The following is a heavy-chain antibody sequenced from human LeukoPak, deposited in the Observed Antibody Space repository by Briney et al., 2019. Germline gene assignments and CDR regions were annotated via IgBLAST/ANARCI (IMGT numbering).Heavy chain of an antibody. CDR2: ISSSGSTI. Sequence: GGSLRLSCAASGFTFSDYYMSWIRQAPGKGLEWVSYISSSGSTIYYADSVKGRFTISRDNAKNSLYLQMNSLRAEDTAVYHCAREVTDSSGYYMAGFDYWGQGTLVTVSS. CDR3: AREVTDSSGYYMAGFDY. J-gene: IGHJ4*02. V-gene: IGHV3-11*04. D-gene: IGHD3-22*01. CDR1: GFTFSDYY.